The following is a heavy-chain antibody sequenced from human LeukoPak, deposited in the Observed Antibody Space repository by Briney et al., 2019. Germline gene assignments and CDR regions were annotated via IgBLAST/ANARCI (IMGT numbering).Heavy chain of an antibody. V-gene: IGHV4-39*01. CDR3: ARRSSSWYGSNYYYMDV. J-gene: IGHJ6*03. D-gene: IGHD6-13*01. CDR1: GGSISSSSYY. CDR2: IYYSGST. Sequence: PSETLSLTCTVSGGSISSSSYYWGWIRQPPGKGLEWIGSIYYSGSTYYNPSLKSRVTISVDTSKNQFSLKLSSVTAADTAVYYCARRSSSWYGSNYYYMDVWGKGTTVTVSS.